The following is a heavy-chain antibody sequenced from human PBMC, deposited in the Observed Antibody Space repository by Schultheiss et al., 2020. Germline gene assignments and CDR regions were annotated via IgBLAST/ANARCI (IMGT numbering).Heavy chain of an antibody. V-gene: IGHV4-59*08. CDR3: ARLVWGSTVRILDY. J-gene: IGHJ4*02. Sequence: SETLSLTCTVSGGSISSYYWSWIRQPPGKGLEWIGYIYYSGNTNYNPALRSRVTISVDMSKKQFSLKMNSMTAADTAVYYCARLVWGSTVRILDYWGQGTLVTVSS. D-gene: IGHD4-11*01. CDR2: IYYSGNT. CDR1: GGSISSYY.